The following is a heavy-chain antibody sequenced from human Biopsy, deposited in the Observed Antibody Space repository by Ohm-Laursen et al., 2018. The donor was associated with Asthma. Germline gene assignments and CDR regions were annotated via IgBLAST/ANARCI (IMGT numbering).Heavy chain of an antibody. D-gene: IGHD1-26*01. Sequence: SLRLSCAASGFTFTTYGMHWVRQAPGRGLEWVGVIWFDGSKKYYADSVKGRFTISRDNSKKMLYLQMNSLRAEDTAVYYCATNSGAYKNSPGDGLDVWGQGTTVIVSS. CDR3: ATNSGAYKNSPGDGLDV. V-gene: IGHV3-33*01. J-gene: IGHJ6*02. CDR2: IWFDGSKK. CDR1: GFTFTTYG.